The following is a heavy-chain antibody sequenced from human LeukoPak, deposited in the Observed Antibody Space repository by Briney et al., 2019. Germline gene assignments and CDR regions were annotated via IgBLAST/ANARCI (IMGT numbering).Heavy chain of an antibody. CDR1: GYTFTSYG. Sequence: ASVRVSCKASGYTFTSYGISWVRQAPGQGLEWMGWISAYNGNTNYAQKLQGRVTMTTDTSTSTAYMELRSLRSDDTAVYYCASSPYDFWSGPTFDPWGQGTLVTVSS. D-gene: IGHD3-3*01. CDR2: ISAYNGNT. V-gene: IGHV1-18*01. J-gene: IGHJ5*02. CDR3: ASSPYDFWSGPTFDP.